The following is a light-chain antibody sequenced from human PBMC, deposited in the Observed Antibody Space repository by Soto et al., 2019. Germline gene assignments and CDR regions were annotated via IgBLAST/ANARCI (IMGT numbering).Light chain of an antibody. CDR3: SSYTSSDTLV. CDR2: EVS. V-gene: IGLV2-14*01. CDR1: TSDVGLYTY. Sequence: QSALTQPASVSGSPGQSITISCTGTTSDVGLYTYVSWYQQHPGKAPKLMISEVSNRPSGVSHGFSGSKSGNTASLTISGLQAEDEADYSCSSYTSSDTLVLGAGTKLTVL. J-gene: IGLJ2*01.